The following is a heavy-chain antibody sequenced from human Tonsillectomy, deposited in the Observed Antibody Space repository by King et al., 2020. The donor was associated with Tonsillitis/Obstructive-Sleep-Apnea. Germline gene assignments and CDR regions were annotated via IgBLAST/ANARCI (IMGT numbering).Heavy chain of an antibody. CDR3: ARDPSVLVPAAVNYYYYYGVDV. CDR2: TYYSGST. CDR1: GGSISSYY. Sequence: QLQESGPGLVKPSETLSLTCTVSGGSISSYYWSWIRQPPGKGLEWIGYTYYSGSTNYNPSLKSRGTISVATSKNQFSLKLRSGTAADKAVYACARDPSVLVPAAVNYYYYYGVDVWGQGTTVTVSS. V-gene: IGHV4-59*01. J-gene: IGHJ6*02. D-gene: IGHD2-2*01.